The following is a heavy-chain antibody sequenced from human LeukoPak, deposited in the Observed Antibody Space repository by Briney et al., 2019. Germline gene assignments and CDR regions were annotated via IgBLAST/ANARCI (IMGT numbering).Heavy chain of an antibody. J-gene: IGHJ6*02. V-gene: IGHV3-23*01. CDR1: GFTFSSYA. CDR3: AKFFSSSRRDSSAGYYYYGMDV. D-gene: IGHD3-22*01. CDR2: ISGSGGST. Sequence: PGGSLRLSCAASGFTFSSYATCWVRQAPRKGLEWVSAISGSGGSTYYADSVKGRFTISRDNSKNTLYLQMNSLRAEDTAVYYCAKFFSSSRRDSSAGYYYYGMDVWGQGTTVTVSS.